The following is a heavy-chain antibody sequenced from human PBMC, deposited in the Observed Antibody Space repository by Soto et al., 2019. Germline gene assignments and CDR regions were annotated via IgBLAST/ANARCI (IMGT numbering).Heavy chain of an antibody. CDR3: AKIAIFGVAPFNYYVLDV. CDR2: ISPGNGNT. Sequence: QVHLVQSWAEVRKPGASVKVSCKASGYTFSDYAIHWVRQAPGQSLEWMGWISPGNGNTKYSQNFQGRVTITRDTSATTAYMELSRLKSEDAAVYYCAKIAIFGVAPFNYYVLDVWGQGTTVTVSS. J-gene: IGHJ6*02. V-gene: IGHV1-3*01. D-gene: IGHD3-3*01. CDR1: GYTFSDYA.